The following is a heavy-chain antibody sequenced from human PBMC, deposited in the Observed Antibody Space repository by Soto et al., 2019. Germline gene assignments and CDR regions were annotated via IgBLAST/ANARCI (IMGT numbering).Heavy chain of an antibody. J-gene: IGHJ4*02. V-gene: IGHV1-18*01. CDR2: ISAHNANT. Sequence: QVHLVQSGAEVKKPGASVKVSCKGSGYGFTTYGITWVRQAPGQGLEWMAWISAHNANTDYAQNLQCRATGTTDTSTSTAYMELRSLRSDDTAVDYCARGRGGDYWCQGARVTFSS. CDR1: GYGFTTYG. CDR3: ARGRGGDY.